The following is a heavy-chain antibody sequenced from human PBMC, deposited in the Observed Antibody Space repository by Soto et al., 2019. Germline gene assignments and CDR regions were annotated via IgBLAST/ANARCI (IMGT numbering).Heavy chain of an antibody. Sequence: GGSLRLSCAASGLSLENCCMIWVRQAPGKGLEWVAAITHPAITSYADSVKGRFTISRDNAKNSLYLQMNSLRAEDTAVYYCARAGYDSTSGWGQGTLVTVSS. J-gene: IGHJ4*02. D-gene: IGHD3-22*01. CDR3: ARAGYDSTSG. CDR1: GLSLENCC. CDR2: ITHPAIT. V-gene: IGHV3-11*06.